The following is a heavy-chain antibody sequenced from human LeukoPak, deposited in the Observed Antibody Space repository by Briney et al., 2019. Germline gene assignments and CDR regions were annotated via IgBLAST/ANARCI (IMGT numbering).Heavy chain of an antibody. V-gene: IGHV4-59*01. D-gene: IGHD5-18*01. CDR3: ARYRGYSYGLDY. CDR2: IYYSGST. CDR1: GGSISSYY. J-gene: IGHJ4*02. Sequence: PSETLSLTCTVSGGSISSYYWSWIRQPPGKGLEWIGYIYYSGSTNYNPSLKSRVTISVDTSKSQFSLKLSSVTAADTAVYYCARYRGYSYGLDYWGQGTLVTVSS.